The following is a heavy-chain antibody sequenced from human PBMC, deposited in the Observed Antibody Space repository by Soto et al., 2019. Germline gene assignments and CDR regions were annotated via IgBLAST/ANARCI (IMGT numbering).Heavy chain of an antibody. CDR1: GYTLTELS. CDR3: ARDYDFWSGYSDAFDI. CDR2: FDPEDGET. Sequence: GASVKVSCKVSGYTLTELSMHWVRQAPGKGLEWMGGFDPEDGETIYAQKFQGRVTMTEDTSTDTAYMELRSLRAEDTAVYYCARDYDFWSGYSDAFDIWGQGTMVTVSS. J-gene: IGHJ3*02. D-gene: IGHD3-3*01. V-gene: IGHV1-24*01.